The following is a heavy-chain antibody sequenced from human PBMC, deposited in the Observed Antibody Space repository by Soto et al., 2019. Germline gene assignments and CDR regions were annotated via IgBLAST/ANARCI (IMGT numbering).Heavy chain of an antibody. CDR2: ISATGDNT. D-gene: IGHD4-17*01. CDR3: AKEMRYGRPYDY. V-gene: IGHV3-23*01. Sequence: WGSLRLSCAASGFTFNNYAVSWVRQAPGKGLEWVSAISATGDNTYYADFVEGQFTISRDNSKNTLYLQMNGLRAEDTAMYYCAKEMRYGRPYDYWGQGTLVTVSS. J-gene: IGHJ4*02. CDR1: GFTFNNYA.